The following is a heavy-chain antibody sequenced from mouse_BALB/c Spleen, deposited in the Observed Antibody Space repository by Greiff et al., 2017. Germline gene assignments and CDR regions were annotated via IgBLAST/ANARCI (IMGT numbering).Heavy chain of an antibody. Sequence: EVKLEESGPSLVKPSQTLSLTCSVTGDSITSGYWNWIRKFPGNKLEYMGYISYSGSTYYNPSLKSRISITRDTSKNQYYLQLNSVTTEDTATYYCARGPSTMITAFAYWGQGTLVTVSA. CDR3: ARGPSTMITAFAY. V-gene: IGHV3-8*02. CDR2: ISYSGST. D-gene: IGHD2-4*01. CDR1: GDSITSGY. J-gene: IGHJ3*01.